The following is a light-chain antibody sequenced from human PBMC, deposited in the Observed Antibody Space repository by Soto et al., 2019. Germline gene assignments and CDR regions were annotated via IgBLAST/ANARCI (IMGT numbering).Light chain of an antibody. V-gene: IGLV1-40*01. Sequence: LTQPPSVSGAPGQRVTISCTGSSSNIGAGYDVHWYQQLPGTAPKLLIYGNSNRPSGVPDRFSGSKSGTSASLAITGLQAEDEADYYCQSYDSSLKVFGGGTKVTVL. CDR2: GNS. CDR3: QSYDSSLKV. J-gene: IGLJ2*01. CDR1: SSNIGAGYD.